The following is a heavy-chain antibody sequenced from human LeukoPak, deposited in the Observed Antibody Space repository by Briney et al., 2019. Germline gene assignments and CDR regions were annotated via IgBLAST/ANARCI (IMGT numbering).Heavy chain of an antibody. J-gene: IGHJ6*02. CDR1: GFTFSSYW. CDR2: INSDGSST. D-gene: IGHD6-13*01. Sequence: PGGSLRLSCAASGFTFSSYWMHWVRQAPGKGLVWVSRINSDGSSTSYADSVKGRFTISRDNAKNTLYLQMNSLRAEDTAVYYCARDLLSSSWHLPNYYYGMDVWGQGTTVTVSS. V-gene: IGHV3-74*01. CDR3: ARDLLSSSWHLPNYYYGMDV.